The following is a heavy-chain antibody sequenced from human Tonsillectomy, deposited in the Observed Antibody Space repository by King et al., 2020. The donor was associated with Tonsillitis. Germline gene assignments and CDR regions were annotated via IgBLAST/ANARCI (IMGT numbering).Heavy chain of an antibody. CDR3: ARGWNDYVWGSYGVDV. CDR2: INHSGST. Sequence: VQLQQWGAGLLKPSETLSLTCAVSGGSFSGYYWNWIRQPPGKGLEWIGEINHSGSTNYNPSLKSRVTISIDTSKNQFSLKLSSVTAADPAVYYCARGWNDYVWGSYGVDVWGQGTTVTVSS. J-gene: IGHJ6*02. V-gene: IGHV4-34*01. D-gene: IGHD3-16*01. CDR1: GGSFSGYY.